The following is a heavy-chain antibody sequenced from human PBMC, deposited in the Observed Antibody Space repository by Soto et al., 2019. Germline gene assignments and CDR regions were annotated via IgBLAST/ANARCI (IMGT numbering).Heavy chain of an antibody. CDR3: ARLAGEVTDYYYGMDV. Sequence: SETLSLTCTVSGGSISSSSYYWGWIRQPPGKGLEWIGSIYYSGSTYYNPSLKSRVTISVDTSKNQFSLKLSSVTAADTAVYYCARLAGEVTDYYYGMDVWGQGTTVTVSS. J-gene: IGHJ6*02. D-gene: IGHD3-10*01. CDR2: IYYSGST. CDR1: GGSISSSSYY. V-gene: IGHV4-39*01.